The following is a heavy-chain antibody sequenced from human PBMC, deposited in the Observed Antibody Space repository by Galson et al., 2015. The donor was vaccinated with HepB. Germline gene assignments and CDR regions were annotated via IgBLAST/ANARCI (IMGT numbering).Heavy chain of an antibody. Sequence: SLRLSCAASGFTFSSYAMSWVRQAPGKGLEWLSAITGSGGGTYYADSVKGRFTLSRDNSKNTLYLQMNSLSAEDTAVYYCAKGDDDGDYPYYFDYWGQGTLFTVSS. D-gene: IGHD4-17*01. J-gene: IGHJ4*02. CDR3: AKGDDDGDYPYYFDY. CDR2: ITGSGGGT. V-gene: IGHV3-23*01. CDR1: GFTFSSYA.